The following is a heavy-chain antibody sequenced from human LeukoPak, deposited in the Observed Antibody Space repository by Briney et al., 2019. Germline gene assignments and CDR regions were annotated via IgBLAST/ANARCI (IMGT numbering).Heavy chain of an antibody. D-gene: IGHD6-13*01. CDR1: GYTFTRYA. V-gene: IGHV7-4-1*02. CDR3: ARDHGSSSWDTAPYYYYGMDV. J-gene: IGHJ6*02. Sequence: ASVKVSCKASGYTFTRYAMNWVRQAPGQGLEWMGWINTNTGNPTYAQGFTGRFVFSLDTSVSTAYLQISSLKAEDTAVYYCARDHGSSSWDTAPYYYYGMDVWGQGTTVTVSS. CDR2: INTNTGNP.